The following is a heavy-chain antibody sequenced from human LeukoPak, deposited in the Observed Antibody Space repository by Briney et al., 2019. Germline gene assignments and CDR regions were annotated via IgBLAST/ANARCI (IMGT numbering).Heavy chain of an antibody. D-gene: IGHD3-9*01. CDR1: GFTFSSYW. V-gene: IGHV3-7*01. CDR2: IKQDGNDK. CDR3: ARATSYDILTGYFDY. J-gene: IGHJ4*02. Sequence: PGGSLRLSCAASGFTFSSYWMSWVRQSPGKGLDWVANIKQDGNDKYYVDSVKGRFTISRDNAKNSLYLQMNSLRAEETAVYYCARATSYDILTGYFDYWGQGTLVTVSS.